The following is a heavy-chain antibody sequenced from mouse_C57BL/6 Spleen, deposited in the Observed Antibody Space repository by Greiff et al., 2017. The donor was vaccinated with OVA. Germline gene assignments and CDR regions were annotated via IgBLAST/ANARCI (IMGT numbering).Heavy chain of an antibody. Sequence: EVKVEESEGGLVQPGSSMKLSCTASGFTFSDYYMAWVRQVPEKGLEWVANINYDGSSTYYLDSLKSRFIISRDNAKNILYLQMSSLKSEDTATYYCARVNYYGSSYWYFDVWGTGTTVTVSS. V-gene: IGHV5-16*01. CDR3: ARVNYYGSSYWYFDV. J-gene: IGHJ1*03. CDR1: GFTFSDYY. CDR2: INYDGSST. D-gene: IGHD1-1*01.